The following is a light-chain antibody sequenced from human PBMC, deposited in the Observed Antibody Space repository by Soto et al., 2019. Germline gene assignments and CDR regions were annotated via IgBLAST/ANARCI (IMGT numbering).Light chain of an antibody. CDR1: QGISSW. V-gene: IGKV1-5*01. CDR3: RQYNSYPWT. J-gene: IGKJ1*01. Sequence: DIQMTQSPSTLSASVGDRVTITCRASQGISSWLAWYQQKPGKAPKLLIYDASSLESGVPSRFSGSGSGTEFTLTISSXQTDDFATYYCRQYNSYPWTFGQGTKVDIK. CDR2: DAS.